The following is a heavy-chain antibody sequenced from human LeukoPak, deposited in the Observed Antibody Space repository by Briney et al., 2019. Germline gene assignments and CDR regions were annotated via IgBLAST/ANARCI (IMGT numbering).Heavy chain of an antibody. CDR1: GYTFTSYD. J-gene: IGHJ5*02. CDR3: ARDRRIAAAGRGWFDP. CDR2: MNPNSGNT. D-gene: IGHD6-13*01. V-gene: IGHV1-8*03. Sequence: ASVKVSCKASGYTFTSYDINWVRQATGQGLEWMGWMNPNSGNTGYAQKFQGRVTITRNTSISTAYMELSSLRSEDTAVYYCARDRRIAAAGRGWFDPWGQGTLVTVSS.